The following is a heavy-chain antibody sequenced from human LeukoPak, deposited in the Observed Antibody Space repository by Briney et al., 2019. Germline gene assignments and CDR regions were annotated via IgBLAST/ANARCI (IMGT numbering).Heavy chain of an antibody. Sequence: SETLSLTCTVSGASISSYYWNWFRQPPGKGLQWIAYMFYRGSPNYNPSLKSRVTVLVDTSKNQISLRLSSVTAADTAVYYCAREDRGNRRWFDPWGPGTLVTVSS. J-gene: IGHJ5*02. V-gene: IGHV4-59*01. D-gene: IGHD1-14*01. CDR2: MFYRGSP. CDR1: GASISSYY. CDR3: AREDRGNRRWFDP.